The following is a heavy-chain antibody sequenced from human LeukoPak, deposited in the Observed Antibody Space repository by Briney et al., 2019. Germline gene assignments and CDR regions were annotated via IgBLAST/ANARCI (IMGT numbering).Heavy chain of an antibody. V-gene: IGHV4-34*01. CDR1: GGSFSGYY. D-gene: IGHD3-22*01. CDR3: ASGPSRYYYDSSGYYS. Sequence: SETLSLTCAVYGGSFSGYYWSWIRQPPGKGLEWIGEISHSGSTNYNPSLKSRVTISVDTSKNQFSLKLSSVTAADTAVYYCASGPSRYYYDSSGYYSWGQGTLVTVSS. CDR2: ISHSGST. J-gene: IGHJ4*02.